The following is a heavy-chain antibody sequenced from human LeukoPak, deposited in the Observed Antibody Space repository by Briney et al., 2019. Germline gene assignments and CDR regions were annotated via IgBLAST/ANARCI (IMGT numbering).Heavy chain of an antibody. CDR2: INSDGSST. CDR3: ASSRLFYQLITPFDY. CDR1: GFTFSSYW. Sequence: GGSLRLSCAASGFTFSSYWMHWVRQAPGKGLVWVSRINSDGSSTSYADSVKGRFAISRDNAKNTLYLQMNSLRAEDTAVYYCASSRLFYQLITPFDYWGQGTLVTVSS. D-gene: IGHD2-2*01. J-gene: IGHJ4*02. V-gene: IGHV3-74*01.